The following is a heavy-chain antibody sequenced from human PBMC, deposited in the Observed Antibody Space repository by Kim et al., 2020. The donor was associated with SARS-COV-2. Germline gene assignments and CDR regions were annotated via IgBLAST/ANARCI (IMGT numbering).Heavy chain of an antibody. J-gene: IGHJ4*02. CDR1: GFTFSSYA. Sequence: VGSLRLSCAASGFTFSSYAMSWVRQAPGKGLEWVSAIGSGGVNTYYADSVRGRFTISRDNSKSTLHLQMNSLRAEDTAVYYCAKFRSRIPAAYDYWGQGIQVTVSS. CDR2: IGSGGVNT. CDR3: AKFRSRIPAAYDY. V-gene: IGHV3-23*01. D-gene: IGHD2-2*01.